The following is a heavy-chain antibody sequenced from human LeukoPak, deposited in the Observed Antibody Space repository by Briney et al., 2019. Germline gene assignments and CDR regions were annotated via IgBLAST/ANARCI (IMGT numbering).Heavy chain of an antibody. CDR3: ARGWIARYSSSWTFDY. V-gene: IGHV1-18*01. CDR2: ITPYNDNT. D-gene: IGHD6-13*01. J-gene: IGHJ4*02. Sequence: GASVKVSCKTSGYIFTKYDISWVRQAPGQGLEWMGWITPYNDNTNYAQKLQGRVTMTTDTSTSTAYMELRSLRSDDTAVYYCARGWIARYSSSWTFDYWGQGTLVTVSS. CDR1: GYIFTKYD.